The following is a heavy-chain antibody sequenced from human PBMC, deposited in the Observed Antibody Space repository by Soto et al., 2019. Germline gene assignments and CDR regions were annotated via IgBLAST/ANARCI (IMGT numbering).Heavy chain of an antibody. J-gene: IGHJ3*02. D-gene: IGHD1-26*01. Sequence: SVKVSCKASGGTFSSYAISWVRQAPGQGLEWMGGIIPIFGTANYAQKFQGRVTITADESTSTAYMELSSLRSEDTAVYYCAREIRSTNAFESWGQGTMVTVSS. V-gene: IGHV1-69*13. CDR3: AREIRSTNAFES. CDR2: IIPIFGTA. CDR1: GGTFSSYA.